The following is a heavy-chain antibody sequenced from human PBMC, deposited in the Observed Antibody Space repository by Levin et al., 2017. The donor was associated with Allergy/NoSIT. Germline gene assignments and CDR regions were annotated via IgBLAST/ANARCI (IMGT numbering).Heavy chain of an antibody. CDR3: ARDKKVPKFYYYYYGMDV. V-gene: IGHV3-33*01. J-gene: IGHJ6*02. CDR2: IWYDGSNK. Sequence: PGGSLRLSCAASGFTFSSYGMHWVRQAPGKGLEWVAVIWYDGSNKYYADSVKGRFTISRDNSKNTLYLQMNSLRAEDTAVYYCARDKKVPKFYYYYYGMDVWGQGTTVTVSS. CDR1: GFTFSSYG.